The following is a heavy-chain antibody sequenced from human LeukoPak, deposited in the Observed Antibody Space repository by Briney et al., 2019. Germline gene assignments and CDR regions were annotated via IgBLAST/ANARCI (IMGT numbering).Heavy chain of an antibody. CDR1: GGSISSSNW. D-gene: IGHD3-22*01. Sequence: SETLSLTCAVSGGSISSSNWWSWVRQPPGKGLEWIGEIYHSGSTNYNPSLKSRVTISVDKSKNQFSLKLSSVTAADTAVYYCAREGYYYDSSGYPHWGQGTLVTVSS. CDR3: AREGYYYDSSGYPH. V-gene: IGHV4-4*02. J-gene: IGHJ4*02. CDR2: IYHSGST.